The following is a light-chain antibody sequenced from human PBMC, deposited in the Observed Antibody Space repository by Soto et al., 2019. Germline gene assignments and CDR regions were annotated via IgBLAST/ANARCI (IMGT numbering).Light chain of an antibody. J-gene: IGLJ2*01. Sequence: QSVLTQPASVSGSPRQSITISCTGTNSDIGGYNYVSWYQHHPGKAPKLIIYEVSYRPSGVSDRFSGSKSGDTASLTISGLQAEDEADYFCSSYTSTTTLGVFGGGTQLTVL. CDR3: SSYTSTTTLGV. CDR2: EVS. CDR1: NSDIGGYNY. V-gene: IGLV2-14*01.